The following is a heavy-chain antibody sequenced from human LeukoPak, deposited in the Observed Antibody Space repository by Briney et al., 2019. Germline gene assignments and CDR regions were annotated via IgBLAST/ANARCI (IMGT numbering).Heavy chain of an antibody. Sequence: GASVTVSFKSTVYTFTNYYMHWVRQAPGQGHEGMGIMNRIGGTTTYAQKFQGRVRMTGDTSTPTVYMELSSLRSEGTAVYYCAGVGQVRGVIMGFDYWGRGSLVTVSS. V-gene: IGHV1-46*01. CDR1: VYTFTNYY. CDR3: AGVGQVRGVIMGFDY. CDR2: MNRIGGTT. D-gene: IGHD3-10*01. J-gene: IGHJ4*02.